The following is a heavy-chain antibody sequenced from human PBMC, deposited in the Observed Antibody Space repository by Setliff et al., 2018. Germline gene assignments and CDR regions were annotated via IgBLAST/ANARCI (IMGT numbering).Heavy chain of an antibody. CDR2: IIPVLDSA. CDR3: ARYFSSDPFDI. D-gene: IGHD6-6*01. CDR1: GVTFSNYA. V-gene: IGHV1-69*11. Sequence: GALVKVSCKAFGVTFSNYAISWVRQAPGQGLEWMGRIIPVLDSADYAQKFQGRVTFTADESTRTAYMELSSLTSEDTAVYFCARYFSSDPFDIWGQGTLVTVSS. J-gene: IGHJ3*02.